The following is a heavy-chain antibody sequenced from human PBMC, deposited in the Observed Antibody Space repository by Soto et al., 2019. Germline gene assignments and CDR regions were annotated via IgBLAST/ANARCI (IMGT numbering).Heavy chain of an antibody. V-gene: IGHV4-61*01. J-gene: IGHJ4*02. CDR2: ISYTGNT. CDR3: ARGYSGHYYPY. CDR1: GDSVRSGSFS. Sequence: QVQLQESGPGLVKPSGTLSLTCTVSGDSVRSGSFSWSWIRQPPGKGLEWIGYISYTGNTNYNPSLKSRVTISVDTSKNQFSLNLRSVTAADTALYYCARGYSGHYYPYWGQGTLVTGSS. D-gene: IGHD5-12*01.